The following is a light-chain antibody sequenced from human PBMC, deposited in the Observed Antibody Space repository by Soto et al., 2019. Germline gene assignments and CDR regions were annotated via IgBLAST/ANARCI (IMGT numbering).Light chain of an antibody. CDR2: CAS. J-gene: IGKJ1*01. CDR3: LEYGSSGA. V-gene: IGKV3-20*01. Sequence: EIVLTQSPGTLSRSPGERATLSCRGRQSVSNNYLAWQQQKPGQAPGRLICCASNRATGIPDRFRGSVSGTAFTLKISRLEPEDFAVYYCLEYGSSGAFGQGTKVDI. CDR1: QSVSNNY.